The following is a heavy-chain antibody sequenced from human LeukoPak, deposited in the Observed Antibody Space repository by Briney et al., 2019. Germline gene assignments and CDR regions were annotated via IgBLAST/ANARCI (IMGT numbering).Heavy chain of an antibody. CDR1: GFTFSSYG. J-gene: IGHJ4*02. D-gene: IGHD4-11*01. V-gene: IGHV3-30*02. Sequence: PGGSLRLSRAASGFTFSSYGMHWVRQAPGKGLEWVAFIRYDMINKYYADSVKGRSTISRDNSKNTLYLQMNSLRPDDTAVYYCAKDKGNYRGFDYWGQGTLVAVSS. CDR2: IRYDMINK. CDR3: AKDKGNYRGFDY.